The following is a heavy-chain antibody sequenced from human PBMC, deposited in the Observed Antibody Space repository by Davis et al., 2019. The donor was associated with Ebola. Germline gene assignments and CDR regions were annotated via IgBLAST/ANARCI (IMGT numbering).Heavy chain of an antibody. J-gene: IGHJ3*02. D-gene: IGHD3-22*01. CDR2: IYYSGST. CDR3: ARQSGAQFVDYYDSSGYYRGDAFDI. V-gene: IGHV4-59*01. CDR1: GGSISSYY. Sequence: PSETLSLTCTVSGGSISSYYWSWIRQPPGKGLEWIGYIYYSGSTNYNPSLKSRVTISVDTSKNQFSLKLSSVTAADTAVYYCARQSGAQFVDYYDSSGYYRGDAFDIWGQGTMVTVSS.